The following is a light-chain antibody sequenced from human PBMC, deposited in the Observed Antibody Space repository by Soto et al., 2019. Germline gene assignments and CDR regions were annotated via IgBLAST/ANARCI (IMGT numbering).Light chain of an antibody. CDR1: QRVYSN. CDR2: GAS. CDR3: QQYTNWPPNT. J-gene: IGKJ5*01. Sequence: EILMTHSPDTLSVSPGESATLSCRASQRVYSNLAWYQQRPGQAPRLLIYGASTRATGVPATFSGRGCGTEFTLTISSLQSQDVAVYYCQQYTNWPPNTFGQGTRLEIK. V-gene: IGKV3-15*01.